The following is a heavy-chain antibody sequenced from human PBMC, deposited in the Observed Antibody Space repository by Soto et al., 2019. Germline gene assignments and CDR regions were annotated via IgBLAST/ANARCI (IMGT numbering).Heavy chain of an antibody. Sequence: QVQMVQSGAVMKMPGASVRVSCKAFGYTLTNYYMHWVRQAPGQGLEWMGFINPNGHLAGYAEKFQGRVTVSRNTSTNTVFLDLSSLRSEDTAVYYCLRDGAPAAKMFDYWGQGTLVNVSS. CDR1: GYTLTNYY. J-gene: IGHJ4*02. CDR3: LRDGAPAAKMFDY. CDR2: INPNGHLA. V-gene: IGHV1-46*01. D-gene: IGHD6-25*01.